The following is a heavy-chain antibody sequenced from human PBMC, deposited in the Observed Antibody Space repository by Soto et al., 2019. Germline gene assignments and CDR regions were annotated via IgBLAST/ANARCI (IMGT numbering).Heavy chain of an antibody. CDR1: GGTFSSYT. D-gene: IGHD6-13*01. J-gene: IGHJ6*02. CDR2: IIPILGIA. Sequence: GASVKVSCEASGGTFSSYTISWVRQAPGQGLELMGRIIPILGIANYAQKFQGRVTMTEDTSTDTAYMELSSLRSEDTAVYYCATALREYSSSWYYYYYGMDVWGQGTTVTVSS. V-gene: IGHV1-69*02. CDR3: ATALREYSSSWYYYYYGMDV.